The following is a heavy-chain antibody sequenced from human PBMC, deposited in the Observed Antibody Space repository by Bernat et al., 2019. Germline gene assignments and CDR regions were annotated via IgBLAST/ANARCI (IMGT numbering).Heavy chain of an antibody. D-gene: IGHD3-22*01. J-gene: IGHJ4*02. CDR1: GFSLSTSGVG. V-gene: IGHV2-5*02. Sequence: QITLKESGPTLVKTTQTLTLTCTFSGFSLSTSGVGVGWIRQPPGKALEWLALIYWDDDKRYSPSLKSRLTITKDTSKNQVVLTMTNMDPVDTATYYCAHSLSDYYDSSGYSPFDYWGQGTLVTVSS. CDR2: IYWDDDK. CDR3: AHSLSDYYDSSGYSPFDY.